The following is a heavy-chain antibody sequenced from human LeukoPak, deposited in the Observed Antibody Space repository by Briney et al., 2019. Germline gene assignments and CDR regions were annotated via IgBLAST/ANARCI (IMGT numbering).Heavy chain of an antibody. V-gene: IGHV4-4*07. CDR3: ARRAHSSSWSFYFDY. CDR1: GGSISSYY. J-gene: IGHJ4*02. CDR2: IYTSGST. Sequence: SETLSLTCTVSGGSISSYYWSWIRQPAGKGLEWIGRIYTSGSTNYNPSLKSRVTMSVGTSKNQFSLKLSSVTAADTAVYYSARRAHSSSWSFYFDYWGQGTLVTVSS. D-gene: IGHD6-13*01.